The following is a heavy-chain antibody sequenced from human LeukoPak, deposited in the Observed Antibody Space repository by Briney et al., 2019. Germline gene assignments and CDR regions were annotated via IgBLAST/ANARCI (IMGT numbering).Heavy chain of an antibody. CDR3: ARGDTAMAIDY. Sequence: SEILSLTCTVSGGSISSGGYYWSWIRQHPGKGLEWIGYIYYSGSTYYNPSLKSRVIISVDTSKNQFSLKLSSVTAADTAVYYCARGDTAMAIDYWGQGTLVTVSS. D-gene: IGHD5-18*01. CDR2: IYYSGST. J-gene: IGHJ4*02. CDR1: GGSISSGGYY. V-gene: IGHV4-31*03.